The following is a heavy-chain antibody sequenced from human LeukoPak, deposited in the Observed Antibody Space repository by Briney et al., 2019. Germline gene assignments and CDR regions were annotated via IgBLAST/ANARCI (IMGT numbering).Heavy chain of an antibody. CDR1: GGSISSSSYY. Sequence: PSETLSITCTVSGGSISSSSYYWGWIRQPPGKGLEWIGSIYYSGSTYYNPSLKSRVTISVDTSKNQFSLKLSSVTAADTAVYYCARRLPLAGMDVWGQGTTVTVSS. D-gene: IGHD5-18*01. J-gene: IGHJ6*02. CDR2: IYYSGST. V-gene: IGHV4-39*01. CDR3: ARRLPLAGMDV.